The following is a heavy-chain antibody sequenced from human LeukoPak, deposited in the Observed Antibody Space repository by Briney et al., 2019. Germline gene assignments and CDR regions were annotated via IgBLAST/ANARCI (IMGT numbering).Heavy chain of an antibody. J-gene: IGHJ4*02. CDR1: GFTFSSSL. CDR3: ARDLYRIVVVPHYFDY. D-gene: IGHD3-22*01. Sequence: PGGPLRLSCAASGFTFSSSLMSWVRQAPGKGLEWASNRKKDGSEKYYVDSVKGRFTISRDNAKNSLYLQMNSLRAEDTAVYYCARDLYRIVVVPHYFDYWGQGTLVTVSS. CDR2: RKKDGSEK. V-gene: IGHV3-7*01.